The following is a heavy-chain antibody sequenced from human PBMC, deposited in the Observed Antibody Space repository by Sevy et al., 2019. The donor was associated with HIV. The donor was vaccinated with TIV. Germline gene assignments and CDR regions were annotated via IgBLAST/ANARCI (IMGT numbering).Heavy chain of an antibody. J-gene: IGHJ4*02. Sequence: GESLKISCKGSGYTFSNYWIGWVRQMPGKGLEWMGVIYPGDSVTRYSRSFQGQVTMSADKSTSTAYLQWSSLKTSDTAIYYCAGYPIVVVPAAEYYFDYWGQGTLVTVSS. V-gene: IGHV5-51*01. CDR2: IYPGDSVT. D-gene: IGHD2-2*01. CDR1: GYTFSNYW. CDR3: AGYPIVVVPAAEYYFDY.